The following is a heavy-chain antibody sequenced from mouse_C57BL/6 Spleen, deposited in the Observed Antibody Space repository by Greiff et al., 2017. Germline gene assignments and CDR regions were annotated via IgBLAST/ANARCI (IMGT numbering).Heavy chain of an antibody. J-gene: IGHJ4*01. CDR3: ARRDSNYCAMGC. V-gene: IGHV1-69*01. CDR1: GYTFTSYW. D-gene: IGHD2-5*01. Sequence: VQLQQPGAELVMPGASVKLSCKAPGYTFTSYWMHWVKPRPGQGLEWIGEIDPSDSYTNYNQKFKGKSTLTVDKSSSTAYMPLSSLTSEDSAVYYWARRDSNYCAMGCRGQGTSVPV. CDR2: IDPSDSYT.